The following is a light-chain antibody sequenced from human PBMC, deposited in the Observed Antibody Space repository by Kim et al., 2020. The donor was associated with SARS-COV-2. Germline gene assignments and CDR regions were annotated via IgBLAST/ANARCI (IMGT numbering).Light chain of an antibody. J-gene: IGLJ3*02. CDR3: QAWDATTEAV. CDR2: HDD. Sequence: SYELTQPPSLSVSPGQTASITCSGDNLWDKYVCWYQQRPGQSPVLVIFHDDKRPLGIPERFSGSNSGTTATLTISGTQVMDEADYYCQAWDATTEAVFGGGTQLTVL. CDR1: NLWDKY. V-gene: IGLV3-1*01.